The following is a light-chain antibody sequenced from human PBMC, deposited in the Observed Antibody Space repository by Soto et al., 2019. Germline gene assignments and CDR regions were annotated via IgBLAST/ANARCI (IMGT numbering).Light chain of an antibody. V-gene: IGLV3-21*04. Sequence: SYELTQPPSESVASGETARITCGGNHIGSKSVHWYQQKPGQAPVMVISYDSDRHSGIPERFSGSNSGNTATLTISRVEAGDEADYFCQVWDRSTAHVVFGGGTKLTVL. CDR3: QVWDRSTAHVV. CDR2: YDS. CDR1: HIGSKS. J-gene: IGLJ3*02.